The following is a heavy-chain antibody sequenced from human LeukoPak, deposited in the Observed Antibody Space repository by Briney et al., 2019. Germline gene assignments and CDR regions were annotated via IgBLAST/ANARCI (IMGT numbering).Heavy chain of an antibody. J-gene: IGHJ4*02. D-gene: IGHD3-3*01. CDR1: GYSFTDYF. Sequence: GASVKVSCKASGYSFTDYFMHWVRQAPGQGLEWMGWINPNSGVTNYAQKFQGRVTMTRDTSISTAYMELTRLTSDDTAVYYCARVPLQYYDFWSGYGYYFDYWGQGTLVTVSS. CDR3: ARVPLQYYDFWSGYGYYFDY. CDR2: INPNSGVT. V-gene: IGHV1-2*02.